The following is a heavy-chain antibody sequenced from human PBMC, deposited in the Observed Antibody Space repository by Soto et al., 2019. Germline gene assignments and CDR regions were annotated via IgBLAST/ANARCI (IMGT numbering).Heavy chain of an antibody. CDR3: ARCFSGNYPSRPEEQYYFDS. CDR1: GYTFTSYY. J-gene: IGHJ4*02. V-gene: IGHV1-46*01. Sequence: ASVKVSCKASGYTFTSYYMHWVRQAPGQGLEWMGIINPSGGSTSYAQKFQGRVTMTRDTSTSTVYMELNSVTAADTAVYYCARCFSGNYPSRPEEQYYFDSWGQGTLVTVSS. D-gene: IGHD1-26*01. CDR2: INPSGGST.